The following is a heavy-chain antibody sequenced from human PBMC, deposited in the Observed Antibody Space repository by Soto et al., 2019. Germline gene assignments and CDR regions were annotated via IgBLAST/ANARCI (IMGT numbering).Heavy chain of an antibody. V-gene: IGHV1-18*01. Sequence: GASVKVSCKASGYTFTSYGISWVRQAPGQGLEWMGWISAYNGNTNYAQKLQGRVTMTTDTSTSTAYMELRSLRSDDTAVYYCARSYYYDSSGPGVGHDYWGQGTLVTVS. D-gene: IGHD3-22*01. CDR2: ISAYNGNT. CDR1: GYTFTSYG. CDR3: ARSYYYDSSGPGVGHDY. J-gene: IGHJ4*02.